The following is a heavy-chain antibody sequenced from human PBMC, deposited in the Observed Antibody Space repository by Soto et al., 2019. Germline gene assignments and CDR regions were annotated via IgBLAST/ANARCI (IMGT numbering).Heavy chain of an antibody. V-gene: IGHV2-5*02. CDR2: IYWDDDK. J-gene: IGHJ2*01. CDR3: AHYFWVVEGYGYHRDLLSFPTRRSSDL. Sequence: IRQPPGKALDWLALIYWDDDKRYSPSLKSRLTITKDTSKNQVVLTMTNMDHVDTATYYCAHYFWVVEGYGYHRDLLSFPTRRSSDL. D-gene: IGHD5-18*01.